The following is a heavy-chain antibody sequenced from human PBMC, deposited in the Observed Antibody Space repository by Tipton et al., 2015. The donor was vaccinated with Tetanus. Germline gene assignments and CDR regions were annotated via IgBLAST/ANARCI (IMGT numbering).Heavy chain of an antibody. V-gene: IGHV4-30-2*01. D-gene: IGHD5-18*01. J-gene: IGHJ4*02. CDR3: VRGRGLGAYSFGFEY. CDR1: GGLITTGGYS. Sequence: LRLSCALSGGLITTGGYSWGWIRQTPGQGLEWIGYIYQTDSTYYNPSLRSRLTISISRSKNQFSLKLTSVTAADTAVYYCVRGRGLGAYSFGFEYWGQGAQVIVSS. CDR2: IYQTDST.